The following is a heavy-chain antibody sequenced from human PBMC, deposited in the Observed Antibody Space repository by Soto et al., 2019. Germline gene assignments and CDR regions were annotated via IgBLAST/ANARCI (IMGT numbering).Heavy chain of an antibody. J-gene: IGHJ3*01. CDR1: GASFSHYY. Sequence: SETLSLTCAVYGASFSHYYWSWIRQSPGKGLEWIGEIDYRGTADYSPSLESRVTMSVDTSRSQFSVRLTSVTAADTAVYYLARGPYGSGNYAFDVWGQGTMVTVSS. CDR3: ARGPYGSGNYAFDV. CDR2: IDYRGTA. V-gene: IGHV4-34*01. D-gene: IGHD3-10*01.